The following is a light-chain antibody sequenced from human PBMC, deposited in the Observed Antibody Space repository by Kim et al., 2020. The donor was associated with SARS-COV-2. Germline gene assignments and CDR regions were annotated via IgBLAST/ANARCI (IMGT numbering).Light chain of an antibody. CDR1: SSDVGVYNY. Sequence: GQSSTISCTGPSSDVGVYNYGSWYQQHPGKPPKLRIYDVTKRPSGVSNCFSGSKSGNTASLTISGLQAEDEADYYCSSYTSSSTYVFGTGTKVTVL. J-gene: IGLJ1*01. CDR3: SSYTSSSTYV. V-gene: IGLV2-14*04. CDR2: DVT.